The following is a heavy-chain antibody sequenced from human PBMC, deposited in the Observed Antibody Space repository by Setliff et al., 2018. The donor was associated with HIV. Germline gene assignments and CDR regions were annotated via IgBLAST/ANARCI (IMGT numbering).Heavy chain of an antibody. CDR3: ARSTKYYDFWSGYQPFDY. CDR2: IYYSGST. J-gene: IGHJ4*02. D-gene: IGHD3-3*01. CDR1: GGSISSGGYY. Sequence: KPSETLSLTCTVSGGSISSGGYYWSWIRQHPGKGLEWIGYIYYSGSTYYNPSLKSRVTISVDTSKNQFSLKLSSVTAADTAVYYCARSTKYYDFWSGYQPFDYWGQGTLVTVSS. V-gene: IGHV4-31*03.